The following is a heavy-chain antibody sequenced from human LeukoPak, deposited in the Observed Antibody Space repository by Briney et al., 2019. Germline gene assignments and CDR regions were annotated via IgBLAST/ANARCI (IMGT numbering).Heavy chain of an antibody. CDR2: ISSSSDTI. V-gene: IGHV3-48*04. D-gene: IGHD4-17*01. CDR1: GFTFGPYT. J-gene: IGHJ4*02. CDR3: AKENGDYESAFDC. Sequence: QPGGSLRLSCAASGFTFGPYTMNWVRQAPGKGLEWVSYISSSSDTIYYADSVKGRFTISRDNAKNSLYLQMNSLRAEDTAVYYCAKENGDYESAFDCWGQGTLVTVSS.